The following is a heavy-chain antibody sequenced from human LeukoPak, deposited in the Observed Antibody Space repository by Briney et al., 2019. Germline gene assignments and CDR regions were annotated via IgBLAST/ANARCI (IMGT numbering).Heavy chain of an antibody. V-gene: IGHV1-8*03. CDR2: MNPNSGNT. CDR3: ARLYGSGSYYPDDAFDI. CDR1: GYTFTSYD. J-gene: IGHJ3*02. D-gene: IGHD3-10*01. Sequence: ASVKVSCKASGYTFTSYDINWVRQATGQGLEWMGWMNPNSGNTGYAQKFQGRVTITRNTSISTAYMELSSLRSEDTAVYYCARLYGSGSYYPDDAFDIWGQGTMVTVSS.